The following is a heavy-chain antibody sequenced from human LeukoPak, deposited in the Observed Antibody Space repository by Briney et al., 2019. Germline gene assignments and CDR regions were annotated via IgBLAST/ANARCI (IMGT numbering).Heavy chain of an antibody. Sequence: SETLSLTCAVYGGSFSGYYWSWIRQHPGKGLEWIGYIYYSGSTYYNPSLKSRVTISVDTSKNQFSLKLSSVTAADTAVYYCARDSVTTFHYYYGMDVWGQGTTVTVSS. CDR1: GGSFSGYY. V-gene: IGHV4-31*11. J-gene: IGHJ6*02. CDR3: ARDSVTTFHYYYGMDV. D-gene: IGHD4-17*01. CDR2: IYYSGST.